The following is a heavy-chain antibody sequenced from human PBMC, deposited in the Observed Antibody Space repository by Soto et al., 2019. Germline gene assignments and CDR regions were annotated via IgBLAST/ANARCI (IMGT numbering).Heavy chain of an antibody. CDR2: IYYIGST. CDR1: GGSISSGGYY. V-gene: IGHV4-31*03. J-gene: IGHJ2*01. D-gene: IGHD4-17*01. Sequence: SETLSLTCTVSGGSISSGGYYWNWIRQHPGKGLEWIGYIYYIGSTYYNPSLKSRVTISLDTSKNQFSLKLSSVTAADTAMYYCARGIGDDWYFDHWGRGTLVTVSS. CDR3: ARGIGDDWYFDH.